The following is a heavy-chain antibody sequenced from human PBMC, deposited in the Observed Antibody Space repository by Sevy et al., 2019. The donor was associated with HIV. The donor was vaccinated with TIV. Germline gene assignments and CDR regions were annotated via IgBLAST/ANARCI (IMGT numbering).Heavy chain of an antibody. CDR2: ISSSSSYI. Sequence: GSLRLSCAASGFTFSSYSMNWVRQAPGKGLEWVSSISSSSSYIYYADSVKGRFTISRDNAKNSLYLQMNSLRAEDTAVYYCARGDPRSSSTWYYFDYWGQGTLVTVSS. CDR3: ARGDPRSSSTWYYFDY. CDR1: GFTFSSYS. V-gene: IGHV3-21*01. J-gene: IGHJ4*02. D-gene: IGHD6-6*01.